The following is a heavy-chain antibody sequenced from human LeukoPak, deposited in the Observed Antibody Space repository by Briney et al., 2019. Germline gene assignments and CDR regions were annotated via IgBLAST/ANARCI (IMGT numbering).Heavy chain of an antibody. J-gene: IGHJ6*02. V-gene: IGHV3-9*01. CDR3: ARDLRGGPPAAGYYYYGMDV. Sequence: SLRLSCAASGFTFDDYAMHWVRQAPGKGLEWVSGISWNSGSIGYADSVKGRFTISRDNAKNSLYLQMNSLRAEDTAVYYCARDLRGGPPAAGYYYYGMDVWGQGTTVTVSS. D-gene: IGHD2-15*01. CDR1: GFTFDDYA. CDR2: ISWNSGSI.